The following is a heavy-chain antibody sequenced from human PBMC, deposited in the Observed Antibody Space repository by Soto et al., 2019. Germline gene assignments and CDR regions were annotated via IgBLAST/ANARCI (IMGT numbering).Heavy chain of an antibody. CDR2: INPNSGGT. V-gene: IGHV1-2*04. CDR3: ARDSGVVVVAAPTYYYYGMDV. CDR1: GYTFTGYY. J-gene: IGHJ6*02. D-gene: IGHD2-15*01. Sequence: GASVKVSCKASGYTFTGYYMHWVRQAPGQGLEWMGWINPNSGGTNYAQKFQGWVTMTRDTSISTAYMELSRLRSEDTAVYYCARDSGVVVVAAPTYYYYGMDVWGQGTTVTVSS.